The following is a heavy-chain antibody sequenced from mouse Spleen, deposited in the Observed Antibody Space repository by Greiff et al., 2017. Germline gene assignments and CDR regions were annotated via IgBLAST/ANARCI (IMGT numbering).Heavy chain of an antibody. CDR3: ARERNLGRGFAY. CDR1: GYTFTSYW. J-gene: IGHJ3*01. V-gene: IGHV1-74*01. CDR2: IHPSDSDT. Sequence: QVQLQQPGAELVKPGASVKVSCKASGYTFTSYWMHWVKQRPGQGLEWIGRIHPSDSDTNYNQKFKGKATLTVDKSSSSAYMQLSSLTSEDSAVYYCARERNLGRGFAYWGQGTLVPVSA. D-gene: IGHD4-1*01.